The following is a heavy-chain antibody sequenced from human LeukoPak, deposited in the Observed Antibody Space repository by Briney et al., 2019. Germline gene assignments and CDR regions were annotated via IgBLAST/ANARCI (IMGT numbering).Heavy chain of an antibody. V-gene: IGHV4-34*01. D-gene: IGHD6-6*01. CDR2: INHSGST. Sequence: PSETLSLTCAVYGGSFSGYYWSWIRRPPGKGLEWMGEINHSGSTNYNPSLKSRVTISADATKNRLPRTLSSVTCAHRAGYYFARGPGEEVAARLGYYYMDVWGKGTTVTVSS. CDR1: GGSFSGYY. CDR3: ARGPGEEVAARLGYYYMDV. J-gene: IGHJ6*03.